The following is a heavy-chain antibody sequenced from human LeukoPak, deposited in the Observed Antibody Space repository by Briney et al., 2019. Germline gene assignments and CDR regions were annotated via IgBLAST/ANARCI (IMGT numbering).Heavy chain of an antibody. V-gene: IGHV4-59*06. CDR2: IYYSGST. Sequence: SETLSLTCTVSGGSISSYYWSWIRQHPGKGLEWIGYIYYSGSTYYNPSLKSRVTISVDTSKNQFSLKLSSVTAADTAVYYCARETVEVVPAAIRYYGMDVWGQGTTVTVSS. CDR1: GGSISSYY. D-gene: IGHD2-2*02. J-gene: IGHJ6*02. CDR3: ARETVEVVPAAIRYYGMDV.